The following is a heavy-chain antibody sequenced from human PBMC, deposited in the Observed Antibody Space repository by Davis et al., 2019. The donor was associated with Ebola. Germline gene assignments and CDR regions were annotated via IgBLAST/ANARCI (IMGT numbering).Heavy chain of an antibody. CDR1: GFTFSSSW. D-gene: IGHD3-16*01. V-gene: IGHV3-7*01. CDR3: ARALGGEDD. CDR2: IKQDGSEK. J-gene: IGHJ4*02. Sequence: GESLKISCAASGFTFSSSWMSWVRQAPGKGLEWVANIKQDGSEKYYVHSVKGRFTVSRDNAKNSLYLQMNSLRAEDTAVYYCARALGGEDDWGQGTLVTVSS.